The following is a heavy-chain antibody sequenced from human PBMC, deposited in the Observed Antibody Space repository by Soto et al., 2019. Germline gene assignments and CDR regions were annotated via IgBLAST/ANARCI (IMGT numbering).Heavy chain of an antibody. CDR2: IKSKIDGGTT. J-gene: IGHJ5*02. V-gene: IGHV3-15*01. CDR1: GFIVSSAW. CDR3: TTAAQRALTEDTVRS. D-gene: IGHD2-15*01. Sequence: EVQLVESGGGLVKPGGSLRLSCTVSGFIVSSAWMNWVRQAPGKGLEWVGGIKSKIDGGTTDYAAPVQGRFTISLENSKNMLYLQMDSLRAEDTAVYYCTTAAQRALTEDTVRSWGQGTLVTVSS.